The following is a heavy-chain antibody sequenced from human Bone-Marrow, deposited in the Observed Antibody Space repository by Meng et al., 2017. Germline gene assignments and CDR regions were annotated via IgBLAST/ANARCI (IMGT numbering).Heavy chain of an antibody. D-gene: IGHD2-21*01. CDR3: ARDGGISVF. CDR1: GYSISSGYY. J-gene: IGHJ4*02. V-gene: IGHV4-38-2*02. Sequence: SETLSLTCTVSGYSISSGYYWGWIRQPPGKGLEWIGSIYHSGSTYYNPSLKSRVTISVDTSKNQFSLKLSSVTAADTAVYYCARDGGISVFWGQGTRVTVSS. CDR2: IYHSGST.